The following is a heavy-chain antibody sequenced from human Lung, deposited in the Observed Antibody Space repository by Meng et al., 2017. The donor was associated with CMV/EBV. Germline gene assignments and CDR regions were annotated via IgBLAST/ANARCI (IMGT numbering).Heavy chain of an antibody. CDR2: INTGNGET. D-gene: IGHD3-22*01. Sequence: QGQLGQSGTEVKKPGATVEVSCKASGYTFTSYAMNWVRQAPGQRLEWMGWINTGNGETKYSQKFQGRVTLTRDTSASTAYMELSSLRSEDTAVYYCARAGYDSSGYYPQPFDYWGQGTLVTVSS. CDR1: GYTFTSYA. V-gene: IGHV1-3*04. J-gene: IGHJ4*02. CDR3: ARAGYDSSGYYPQPFDY.